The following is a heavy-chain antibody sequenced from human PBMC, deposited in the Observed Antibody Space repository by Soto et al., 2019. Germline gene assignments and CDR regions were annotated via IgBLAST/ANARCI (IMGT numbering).Heavy chain of an antibody. Sequence: TSETLSLTCTVSGGSISSGGYYWSWIRQHPGKGLEWIGYIYYSGSTYYNPSLKSRVTISVDTSKNQFSLKLSSVTAADTAVYYCARGVWSAAAGRIFWFDPWGQGTLVTVSS. CDR1: GGSISSGGYY. D-gene: IGHD6-13*01. CDR3: ARGVWSAAAGRIFWFDP. J-gene: IGHJ5*02. CDR2: IYYSGST. V-gene: IGHV4-31*03.